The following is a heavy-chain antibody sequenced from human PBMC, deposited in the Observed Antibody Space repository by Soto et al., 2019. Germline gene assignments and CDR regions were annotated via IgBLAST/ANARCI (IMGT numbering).Heavy chain of an antibody. D-gene: IGHD1-1*01. CDR2: VNPDGTST. CDR1: GFTLSDYW. CDR3: TTTVAADH. J-gene: IGHJ5*02. V-gene: IGHV3-74*01. Sequence: EVQLVESGGGLVQPGGSLRLSCAASGFTLSDYWMHWVRQGSGKGLVWVSGVNPDGTSTNYADSVKGRFTISRDKAKNTLYLQMNSLRAEDTAVYYCTTTVAADHWGQGTLITVSS.